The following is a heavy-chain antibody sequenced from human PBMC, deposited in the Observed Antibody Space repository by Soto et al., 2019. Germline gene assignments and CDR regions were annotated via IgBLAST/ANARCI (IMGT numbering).Heavy chain of an antibody. CDR1: GFTFSNYA. Sequence: GGSLRLSCAASGFTFSNYAMSWVRQAPGKGLEWVSAISGSGGSTYYADSVKGRFTISRDNSKNTLYLQMNSLRAEDTAVYYCAKAPGYSSSWYPNYWGQGTLVTVSS. CDR2: ISGSGGST. J-gene: IGHJ4*02. D-gene: IGHD6-13*01. V-gene: IGHV3-23*01. CDR3: AKAPGYSSSWYPNY.